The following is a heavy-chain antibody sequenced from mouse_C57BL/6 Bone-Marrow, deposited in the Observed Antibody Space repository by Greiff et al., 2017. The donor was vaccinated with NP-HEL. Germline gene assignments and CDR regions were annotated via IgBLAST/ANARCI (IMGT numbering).Heavy chain of an antibody. Sequence: VQLQQPGAELVRPGTSVKLSCKASGYTFTSYWMHWVKQRPGQGLEWIGVIDPSDSYTNYNQKFKGKATLTVDTSSSTAYMQLSSLTSEDSAVYYCARRGSSGPWGKGTTLTVSS. CDR1: GYTFTSYW. D-gene: IGHD3-2*02. J-gene: IGHJ2*01. CDR2: IDPSDSYT. CDR3: ARRGSSGP. V-gene: IGHV1-59*01.